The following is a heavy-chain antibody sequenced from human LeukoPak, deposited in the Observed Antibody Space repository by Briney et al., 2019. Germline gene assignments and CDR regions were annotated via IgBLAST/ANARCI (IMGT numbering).Heavy chain of an antibody. Sequence: SETLSLTCSVSGGSTSSHYWSWIRQPPGKGLEWIGFISTSGSTTYNPSLKSRVTISVDTSKNQFSLKLSSVTAADTVVYYCAKYSSSTTFFDSWGQGTLVTVSS. CDR2: ISTSGST. CDR1: GGSTSSHY. CDR3: AKYSSSTTFFDS. V-gene: IGHV4-4*09. D-gene: IGHD1-26*01. J-gene: IGHJ4*02.